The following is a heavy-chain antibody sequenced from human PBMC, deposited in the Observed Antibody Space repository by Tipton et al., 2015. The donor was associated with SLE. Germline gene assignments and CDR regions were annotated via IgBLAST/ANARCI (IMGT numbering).Heavy chain of an antibody. Sequence: TLSLTCTVSGGSISSGSYYWSWIRQPAGKGLEWIGRIYTSGSTNYNPSLKSRVTMSVDTSKNQFSLKLSSVTAADTAVYYCARVVFWSGYYPDYWGQGTLVTVSS. CDR1: GGSISSGSYY. D-gene: IGHD3-3*01. CDR3: ARVVFWSGYYPDY. V-gene: IGHV4-61*02. J-gene: IGHJ4*02. CDR2: IYTSGST.